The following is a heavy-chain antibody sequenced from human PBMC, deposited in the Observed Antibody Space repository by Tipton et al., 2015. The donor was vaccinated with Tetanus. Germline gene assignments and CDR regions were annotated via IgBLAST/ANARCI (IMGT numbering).Heavy chain of an antibody. CDR3: AKDSNWTLRFFQH. D-gene: IGHD1-1*01. CDR2: VTWNSGVI. J-gene: IGHJ1*01. CDR1: GFTFDDYG. V-gene: IGHV3-9*01. Sequence: SLRLSCAASGFTFDDYGMHWVRQVPGKGLEWVSGVTWNSGVIAYADSVKGRLTISRDNAKNSLYLQMNSLRVEDTAVYYCAKDSNWTLRFFQHWAQGTVVPVSS.